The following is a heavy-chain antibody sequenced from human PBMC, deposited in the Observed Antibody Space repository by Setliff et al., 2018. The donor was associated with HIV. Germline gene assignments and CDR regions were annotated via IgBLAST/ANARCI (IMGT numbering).Heavy chain of an antibody. CDR2: IDASANT. CDR3: ARIGSGWSVGWFDP. D-gene: IGHD6-13*01. J-gene: IGHJ5*02. V-gene: IGHV4-38-2*02. CDR1: GSSISSNYY. Sequence: PSETLSLTCTVSGSSISSNYYWAWIRQAPGKGLEWIGCIDASANTYYIPSLKSRATISIDTPKNQLSLKLRSVTAADTAVYYCARIGSGWSVGWFDPWGQGTLVTVSS.